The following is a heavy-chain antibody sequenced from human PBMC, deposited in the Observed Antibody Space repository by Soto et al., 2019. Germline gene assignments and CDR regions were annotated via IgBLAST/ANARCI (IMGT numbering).Heavy chain of an antibody. J-gene: IGHJ6*02. Sequence: GGSLRLSCAASGFTVSSNYMSWVRQAPGKGLEWVSVIYSGGSTYYADSVKGRFTISRDNSKNTLYLQMNSLRAEDTAVYYCARTADPNYSYGMDAWGQGTTVTVSS. CDR1: GFTVSSNY. V-gene: IGHV3-66*01. CDR2: IYSGGST. CDR3: ARTADPNYSYGMDA.